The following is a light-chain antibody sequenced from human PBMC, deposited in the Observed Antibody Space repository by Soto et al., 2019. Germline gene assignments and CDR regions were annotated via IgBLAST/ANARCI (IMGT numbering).Light chain of an antibody. CDR3: QVWDSSSDHPYV. CDR1: NIGSKS. Sequence: SYELTQPPSVSVAPGKTARLTCGGDNIGSKSVHWYPQKPGQAPVLVIYYDSDRPSGIPERFSGSNPVNTATLTISRVEAGYEPDYFCQVWDSSSDHPYVFGTGTQLAVL. CDR2: YDS. J-gene: IGLJ1*01. V-gene: IGLV3-21*04.